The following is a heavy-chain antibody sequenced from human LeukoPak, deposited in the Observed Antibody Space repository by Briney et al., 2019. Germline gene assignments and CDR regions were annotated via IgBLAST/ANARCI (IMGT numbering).Heavy chain of an antibody. CDR3: AKVYIVATVYYFDY. V-gene: IGHV3-23*01. J-gene: IGHJ4*02. D-gene: IGHD5-12*01. CDR1: GFTFSDYN. CDR2: ISGSGGST. Sequence: PGGSLRLSCAASGFTFSDYNMRWIRQAPGKGLEWVSAISGSGGSTYYADSVKGRFTISRDNSKNTLYLQMNSLRAEDTAVYYCAKVYIVATVYYFDYWGQGTLVTVSS.